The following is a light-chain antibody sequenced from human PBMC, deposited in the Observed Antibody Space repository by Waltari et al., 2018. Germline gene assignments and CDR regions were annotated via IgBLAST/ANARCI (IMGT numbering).Light chain of an antibody. CDR1: SSDLGGYEF. Sequence: QSALTQPPSASGSPGQSVTISCTGTSSDLGGYEFVSWYQHPPGKAPNLLIYEVSKRPSGVPDRFSGSKSGNTASLTVSGLQAEDEADYYCSSYVGSNNPVFGGGTKLTVL. CDR2: EVS. CDR3: SSYVGSNNPV. J-gene: IGLJ2*01. V-gene: IGLV2-8*01.